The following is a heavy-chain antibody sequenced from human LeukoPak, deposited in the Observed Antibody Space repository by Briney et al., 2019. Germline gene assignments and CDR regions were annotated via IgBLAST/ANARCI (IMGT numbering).Heavy chain of an antibody. CDR3: ARADYDFWSGYGGGDYMDV. CDR2: INPSGGST. J-gene: IGHJ6*03. Sequence: ASVKVSCKASGYTFTSYYMHWVRQAPGQGLEWMGIINPSGGSTSYAQKFQGRVTMTRDTSTSTVYMDLSSLRSEDTAVYYCARADYDFWSGYGGGDYMDVWGKGTTVTVSS. D-gene: IGHD3-3*01. CDR1: GYTFTSYY. V-gene: IGHV1-46*03.